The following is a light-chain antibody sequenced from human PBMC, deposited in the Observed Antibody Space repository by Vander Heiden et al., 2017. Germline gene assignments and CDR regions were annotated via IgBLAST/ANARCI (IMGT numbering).Light chain of an antibody. J-gene: IGLJ3*02. CDR3: AAWDDSLNGKV. Sequence: QSVLTQPPSASGTPGQRVTISCSGSTSNLGSNTVDWYQQFPGSAPKLLIYSYNRRPPGVPDRFSGSKSGTSASLAISGLQSEDEADYYCAAWDDSLNGKVFGGGTKLTVL. V-gene: IGLV1-44*01. CDR1: TSNLGSNT. CDR2: SYN.